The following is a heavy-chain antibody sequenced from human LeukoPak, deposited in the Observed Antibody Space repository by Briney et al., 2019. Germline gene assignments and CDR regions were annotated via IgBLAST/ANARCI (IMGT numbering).Heavy chain of an antibody. CDR1: GYSISSGYY. J-gene: IGHJ6*03. CDR2: IYHSGST. V-gene: IGHV4-38-2*01. CDR3: ARLREKYCNYCYYYD. Sequence: PSETLSLTCAVSGYSISSGYYWGRIRQPPGKGLEWIGSIYHSGSTYYNPSLKSRVTISVDTSKNQFSLKLSSVTAPERGVYYCARLREKYCNYCYYYD. D-gene: IGHD2-8*02.